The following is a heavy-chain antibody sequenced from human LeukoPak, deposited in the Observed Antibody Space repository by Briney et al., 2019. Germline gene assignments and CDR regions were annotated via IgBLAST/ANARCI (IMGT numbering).Heavy chain of an antibody. CDR3: LRYHDSSSYVDY. Sequence: GGSLRLSCAASGFTFSSYAMSWVRQAPGKGLEWVSAISGSGGSTYYADSVKGRLTISRDNSKNTLYLQMTSLRVDDTAMYYCLRYHDSSSYVDYWGQGALVTVS. CDR1: GFTFSSYA. J-gene: IGHJ4*02. CDR2: ISGSGGST. V-gene: IGHV3-23*01. D-gene: IGHD3-22*01.